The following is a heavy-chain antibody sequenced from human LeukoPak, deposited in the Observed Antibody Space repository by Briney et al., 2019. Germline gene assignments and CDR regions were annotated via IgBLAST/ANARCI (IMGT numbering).Heavy chain of an antibody. V-gene: IGHV4-39*02. CDR3: AREFSGWYDY. CDR1: GGSISSSSYY. Sequence: SETLSLTCTVSGGSISSSSYYWGWIRQPPGKGLEWIGSIYYSGSTYYNPPLKSRVTISVDTSKNQFSLKLSSVTAADTAVYYCAREFSGWYDYWGQGTLVTVSS. CDR2: IYYSGST. J-gene: IGHJ4*02. D-gene: IGHD6-19*01.